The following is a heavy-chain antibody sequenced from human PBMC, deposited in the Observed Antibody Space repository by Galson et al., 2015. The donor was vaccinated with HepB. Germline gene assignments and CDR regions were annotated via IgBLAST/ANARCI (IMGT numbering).Heavy chain of an antibody. J-gene: IGHJ4*02. V-gene: IGHV3-64*01. Sequence: SCKASGGTFSSYAMHWVRQAPGKGLEYVSAISSNEGSTYYANSVKGRFTISRDNSKNTLYLQMGSLRAEDMAVYYCAYSSGYYFDYWGQGTLVTVSS. CDR3: AYSSGYYFDY. CDR1: GGTFSSYA. D-gene: IGHD3-22*01. CDR2: ISSNEGST.